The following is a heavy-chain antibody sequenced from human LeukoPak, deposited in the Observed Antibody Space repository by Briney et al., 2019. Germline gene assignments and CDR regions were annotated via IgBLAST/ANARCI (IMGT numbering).Heavy chain of an antibody. Sequence: GGSLRLSCAASGFTFSSYSMNWVRQAPGKGLEWVSSISSSSSYIYYADSVKGRFTISRDNAKNSLYLQMNSLRAEDTAVYYCARGVDYGDYAFDYWGQGTLVTVSS. V-gene: IGHV3-21*01. D-gene: IGHD4-17*01. CDR1: GFTFSSYS. J-gene: IGHJ4*02. CDR3: ARGVDYGDYAFDY. CDR2: ISSSSSYI.